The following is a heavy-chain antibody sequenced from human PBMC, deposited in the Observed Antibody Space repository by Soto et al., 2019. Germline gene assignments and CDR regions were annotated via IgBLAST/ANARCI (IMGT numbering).Heavy chain of an antibody. V-gene: IGHV4-39*01. Sequence: QLQLQESGPGLVKHSETLSLTCTVSGGSISSSSYYWGWIRQPPGKGLEWIGNFYYSGSTFYNPSLKSRVTISVDTSKNQFSLNLSSVTASDTAVYYCARAYGATLLDYWGQGTLVTVSS. J-gene: IGHJ4*02. CDR2: FYYSGST. CDR1: GGSISSSSYY. D-gene: IGHD4-17*01. CDR3: ARAYGATLLDY.